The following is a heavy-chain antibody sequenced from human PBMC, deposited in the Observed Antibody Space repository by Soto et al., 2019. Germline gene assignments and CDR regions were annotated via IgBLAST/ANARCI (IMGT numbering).Heavy chain of an antibody. J-gene: IGHJ3*01. CDR1: GFTFDDYA. CDR2: ISWSGDNM. V-gene: IGHV3-9*01. CDR3: VKVSYSSLTTLGSAFDV. Sequence: QLVESGGGLVQPGRSLRLSCAASGFTFDDYAMHWVRQAPGKGLEWVSGISWSGDNMAYADSVKGRFITSRDNVKNSLNLQMNSLGVEDTALYHCVKVSYSSLTTLGSAFDVWGQGTMVTVS. D-gene: IGHD4-4*01.